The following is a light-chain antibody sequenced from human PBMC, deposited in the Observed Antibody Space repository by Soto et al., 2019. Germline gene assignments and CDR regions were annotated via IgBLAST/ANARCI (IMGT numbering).Light chain of an antibody. CDR1: SSNIGAGYE. Sequence: QSALTQPPSASGTPGQRVTISCSGSSSNIGAGYEVHWYQHLPGTAPKLLIYGVTNRPSGVPDRFSGSRSGTSASLAITGLQAEDEADYYCQSFDSSLSNSWVFGGGTKLTVL. CDR2: GVT. V-gene: IGLV1-40*01. J-gene: IGLJ3*02. CDR3: QSFDSSLSNSWV.